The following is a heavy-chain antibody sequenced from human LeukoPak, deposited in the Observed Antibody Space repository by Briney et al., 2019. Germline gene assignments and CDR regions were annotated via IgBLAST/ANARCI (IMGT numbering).Heavy chain of an antibody. CDR1: GYTFTSYA. CDR2: SNAGNGNT. J-gene: IGHJ4*02. V-gene: IGHV1-3*02. Sequence: ASVKVSCKASGYTFTSYAMHWVRQAPGQRLEWMGWSNAGNGNTKYSQEFQGRVTITRDTSASTAYMELSSLRSEDMAVYYCARERDLGYCSSTSCRRYYWGQGTLVTVSS. CDR3: ARERDLGYCSSTSCRRYY. D-gene: IGHD2-2*01.